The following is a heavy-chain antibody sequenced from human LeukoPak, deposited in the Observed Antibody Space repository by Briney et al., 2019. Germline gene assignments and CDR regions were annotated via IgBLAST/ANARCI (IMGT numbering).Heavy chain of an antibody. J-gene: IGHJ4*02. CDR1: GGSISSSSYY. CDR3: ARFYPYSSSSKFDY. CDR2: INHSGST. V-gene: IGHV4-39*07. D-gene: IGHD6-6*01. Sequence: SETLSLTCTVSGGSISSSSYYWGWIRQPPGKGLEWIGEINHSGSTNYNPSLKSRVTISVDTSKNQFSLKLSSVTAADTAVYYCARFYPYSSSSKFDYWGQGTLVTVSS.